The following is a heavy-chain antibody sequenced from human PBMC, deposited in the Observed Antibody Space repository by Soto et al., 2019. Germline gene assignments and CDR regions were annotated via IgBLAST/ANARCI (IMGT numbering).Heavy chain of an antibody. D-gene: IGHD3-22*01. CDR3: ARDYYDYTGQDKYYYYGFHV. CDR1: GGSFNNYA. Sequence: SVKVSCKASGGSFNNYAITWVRQAPGQGLEWMGGIIPMFDKTNHAQRFQGRIAVTADKSTSTAYMELSGLRSEDTAVYYCARDYYDYTGQDKYYYYGFHVWGLGTKVTVSS. J-gene: IGHJ6*02. V-gene: IGHV1-69*06. CDR2: IIPMFDKT.